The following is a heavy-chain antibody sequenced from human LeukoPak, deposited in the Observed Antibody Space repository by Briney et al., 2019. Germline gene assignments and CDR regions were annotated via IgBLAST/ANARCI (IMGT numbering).Heavy chain of an antibody. Sequence: GGSLRLSCAASGFTFSSYSMNWVRQAPGKGLEWVSSISSSSSYIYYADSVKGRFTISRDNSKNTLYLQMNSLVAEDTAVYYCAKSGYNRFDYWGQGTRVTVSS. CDR2: ISSSSSYI. V-gene: IGHV3-21*04. D-gene: IGHD5-24*01. J-gene: IGHJ4*02. CDR1: GFTFSSYS. CDR3: AKSGYNRFDY.